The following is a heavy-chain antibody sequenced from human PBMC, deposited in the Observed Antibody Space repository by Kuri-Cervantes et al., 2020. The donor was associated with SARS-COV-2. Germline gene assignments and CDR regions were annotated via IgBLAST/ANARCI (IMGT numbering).Heavy chain of an antibody. CDR3: ARDFQYCTNGVCYTGNMDY. V-gene: IGHV3-30*02. Sequence: GESLKISCAASGFTFSSYGMHWVRQAPGKGLEWVAFIRYDGSNKYYADSVKGRFTISRDNSKNTLYLQMNSLRAEDTAVYYCARDFQYCTNGVCYTGNMDYWGQGTLVTVSS. D-gene: IGHD2-8*01. J-gene: IGHJ4*02. CDR2: IRYDGSNK. CDR1: GFTFSSYG.